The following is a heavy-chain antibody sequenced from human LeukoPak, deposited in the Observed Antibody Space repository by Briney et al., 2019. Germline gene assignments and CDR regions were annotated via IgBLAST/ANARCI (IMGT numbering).Heavy chain of an antibody. CDR2: FYYSGST. CDR1: GASISSYY. CDR3: AKDRVAASRYGSDFDY. V-gene: IGHV4-59*01. J-gene: IGHJ4*02. Sequence: SETLSLTCTVSGASISSYYWSWIRQPPGKGLEWIGFFYYSGSTNYNPSLKSRVTISVDTSKSQFSLKLNSVTAADTAVYYCAKDRVAASRYGSDFDYWGQGTLVTVSS. D-gene: IGHD3-10*01.